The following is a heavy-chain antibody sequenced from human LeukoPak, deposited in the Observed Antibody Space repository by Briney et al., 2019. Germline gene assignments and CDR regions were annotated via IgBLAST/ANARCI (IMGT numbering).Heavy chain of an antibody. D-gene: IGHD1-26*01. V-gene: IGHV1-2*02. CDR1: GYTFTGYY. J-gene: IGHJ4*02. CDR2: INPNSGGT. CDR3: ARVVGAGYFDY. Sequence: ASVEVSCKAPGYTFTGYYMHWVRQAPGQGLEWMGWINPNSGGTNYAQKFQGRVTVTRDTSISTAYMELSRLRSDDTAVYYCARVVGAGYFDYWGQGTLVTVSS.